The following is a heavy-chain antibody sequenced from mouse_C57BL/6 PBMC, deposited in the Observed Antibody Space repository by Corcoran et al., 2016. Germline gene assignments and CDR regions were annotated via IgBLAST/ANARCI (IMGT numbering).Heavy chain of an antibody. J-gene: IGHJ2*01. V-gene: IGHV9-3*01. CDR3: ARDRFDY. CDR1: GYTFTTYG. D-gene: IGHD3-2*01. Sequence: QIQLVQSGPELKKPGETVKISCKAPGYTFTTYGMSWVKQAPGKGLKWMGWINTYSGVPTYADDFKGRFAFSLETSASTAYLQINNLKNEDTATYFCARDRFDYWGQGTTLTVSS. CDR2: INTYSGVP.